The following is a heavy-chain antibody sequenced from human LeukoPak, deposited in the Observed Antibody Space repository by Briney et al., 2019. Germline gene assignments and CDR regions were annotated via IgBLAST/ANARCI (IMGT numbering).Heavy chain of an antibody. Sequence: GGSLRLSCATSGFSLSSFAMHWVRQAPGRGLEHVSSISHTGDSTYYANSARGRFTISRDTSKNTLFLHMGSLRADDLAVYYCAREDRRVDTAMLLNWGQGTLVTVSS. CDR2: ISHTGDST. CDR1: GFSLSSFA. CDR3: AREDRRVDTAMLLN. V-gene: IGHV3-64*01. J-gene: IGHJ4*02. D-gene: IGHD5-18*01.